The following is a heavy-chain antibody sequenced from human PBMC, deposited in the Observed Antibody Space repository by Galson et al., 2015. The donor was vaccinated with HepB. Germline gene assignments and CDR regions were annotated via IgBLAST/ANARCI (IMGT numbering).Heavy chain of an antibody. V-gene: IGHV3-48*02. CDR3: ASWRRVVVPAATDWFDP. D-gene: IGHD2-2*01. CDR2: ISSSSSTI. Sequence: SLRLSCAASGFTFSSYSMNWVRQAPGKGLEWVSYISSSSSTIYYADSVKGRFTISRDNAKNSLYLQMNSLRDEDTAVYYCASWRRVVVPAATDWFDPWGQGTLVTVSS. J-gene: IGHJ5*02. CDR1: GFTFSSYS.